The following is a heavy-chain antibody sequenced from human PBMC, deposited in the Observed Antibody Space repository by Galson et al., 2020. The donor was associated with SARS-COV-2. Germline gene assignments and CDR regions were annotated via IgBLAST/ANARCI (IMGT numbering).Heavy chain of an antibody. CDR3: AREGCSSTSCPLRVNWFDP. J-gene: IGHJ5*02. CDR2: IWYDGSNK. Sequence: GGSLRLSCAASGFTFSSYGMHWVRQAPGKGLEWVAVIWYDGSNKYYADSVKGRFTISRDNSKNTLYLQMNSLRAEDTAVYYCAREGCSSTSCPLRVNWFDPWGQGTLVTVSS. D-gene: IGHD2-2*01. V-gene: IGHV3-33*01. CDR1: GFTFSSYG.